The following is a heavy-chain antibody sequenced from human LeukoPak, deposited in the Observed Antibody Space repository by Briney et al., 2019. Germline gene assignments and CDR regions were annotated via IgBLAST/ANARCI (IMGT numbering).Heavy chain of an antibody. J-gene: IGHJ5*02. CDR2: FDPEDGET. V-gene: IGHV1-24*01. CDR3: ATASRYSNYGYNWFDP. Sequence: EASVTVSCKVSGYTLTELSMHWVRQAPGKGLEWMGGFDPEDGETIYAQKFQGRVTMTEDTSTDTAYMELSSLRSEDTAVYYCATASRYSNYGYNWFDPWGQGTLVTVSS. D-gene: IGHD4-11*01. CDR1: GYTLTELS.